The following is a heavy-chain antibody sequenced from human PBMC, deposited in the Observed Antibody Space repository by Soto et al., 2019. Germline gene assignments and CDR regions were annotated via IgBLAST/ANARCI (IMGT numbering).Heavy chain of an antibody. CDR1: GFTFDDYT. J-gene: IGHJ6*02. CDR3: AKNHEQLAFYYGMDV. D-gene: IGHD6-6*01. V-gene: IGHV3-43*01. CDR2: ISWDGGST. Sequence: LSCAASGFTFDDYTMHWVRQAPGKGLEWVSLISWDGGSTYYADSVKGRFTISRDNSKNSLYLQMNSLRTEDTALYYCAKNHEQLAFYYGMDVWGQGTTVTV.